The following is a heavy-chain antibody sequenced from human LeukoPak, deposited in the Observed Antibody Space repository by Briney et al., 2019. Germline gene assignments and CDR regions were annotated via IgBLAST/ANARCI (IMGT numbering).Heavy chain of an antibody. CDR2: IKQDGSEK. J-gene: IGHJ6*02. CDR1: GFTFSSYA. CDR3: ARAMDV. Sequence: PGGSLRLSCAASGFTFSSYAMSWVRQAPGKGLEWVANIKQDGSEKYYVDSVKGRFTISRDNAKNSVYLQMNSLRAEDTAVYYCARAMDVWGQGTTVTVSS. V-gene: IGHV3-7*01.